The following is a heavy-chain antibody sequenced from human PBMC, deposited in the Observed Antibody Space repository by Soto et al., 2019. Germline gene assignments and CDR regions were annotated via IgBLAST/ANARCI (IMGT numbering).Heavy chain of an antibody. CDR1: GYTCTDYY. V-gene: IGHV1-2*02. CDR3: AKAPNIVVAAAGTGGMDV. Sequence: VSVEISCKASGYTCTDYYMHWVRQAPGQGLELMGWINPNSGGTNYAQKFQDRVTMTRVTSISTAYMELSSLRSDDTALYYCAKAPNIVVAAAGTGGMDVWGQGTTVSVYS. D-gene: IGHD6-13*01. J-gene: IGHJ6*02. CDR2: INPNSGGT.